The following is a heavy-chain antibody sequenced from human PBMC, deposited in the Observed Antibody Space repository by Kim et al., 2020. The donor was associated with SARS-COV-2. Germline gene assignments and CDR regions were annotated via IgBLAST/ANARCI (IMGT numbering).Heavy chain of an antibody. CDR2: IYPGDSDT. CDR1: GYSFTSYW. V-gene: IGHV5-51*01. CDR3: ARRGYSGYDVHYYFDY. Sequence: GESLKISCKGSGYSFTSYWIGWVRQMPGKGLEWMGIIYPGDSDTRYSPSFQGQVTISADKSISTAYLQWSSLKASDTAMYYCARRGYSGYDVHYYFDYWGQGTLVTVSS. D-gene: IGHD5-12*01. J-gene: IGHJ4*02.